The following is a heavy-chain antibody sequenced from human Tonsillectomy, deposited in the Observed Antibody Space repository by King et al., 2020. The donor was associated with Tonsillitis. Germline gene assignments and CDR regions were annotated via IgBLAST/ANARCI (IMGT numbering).Heavy chain of an antibody. D-gene: IGHD5-18*01. CDR2: IKQDGSEK. CDR1: GFTFSSYW. V-gene: IGHV3-7*01. CDR3: ARGGYSYGPNWFDP. J-gene: IGHJ5*02. Sequence: VQLVESGGGLIQPGGSLRLSCAASGFTFSSYWMSWGRQAPGKGLEWVANIKQDGSEKSYVDSVKGRFTISRDNAKNSLYLQMTSLRAEDTAVYYCARGGYSYGPNWFDPWGQGTLVTVSS.